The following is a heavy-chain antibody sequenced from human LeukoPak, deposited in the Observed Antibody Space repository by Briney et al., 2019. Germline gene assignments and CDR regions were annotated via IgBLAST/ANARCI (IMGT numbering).Heavy chain of an antibody. J-gene: IGHJ4*02. D-gene: IGHD5-24*01. CDR3: ATLRHIDGYNFDY. CDR1: GGSVSSGSYY. Sequence: SQTLSLTCTVSGGSVSSGSYYWSWIRQPAGKGLEWIGRIYTSGSTNYNPSLKSRVTISIDTSKNQFSLNLNSVTAADTAVYYCATLRHIDGYNFDYWGQGTLVTVSS. CDR2: IYTSGST. V-gene: IGHV4-61*02.